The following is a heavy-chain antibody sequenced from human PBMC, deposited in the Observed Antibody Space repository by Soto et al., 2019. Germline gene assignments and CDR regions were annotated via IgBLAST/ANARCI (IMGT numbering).Heavy chain of an antibody. CDR3: ARFVRRASRSTRLPCRRAIDP. D-gene: IGHD2-15*01. CDR1: GFTFSSYA. Sequence: GGSLLLSCAASGFTFSSYAMIWVRQAPGKRLEWVSAISGSGGSTYYADSVKGRFTISRDNAKNSLYLQMNSLRAEDTAVYYCARFVRRASRSTRLPCRRAIDP. V-gene: IGHV3-23*01. J-gene: IGHJ5*02. CDR2: ISGSGGST.